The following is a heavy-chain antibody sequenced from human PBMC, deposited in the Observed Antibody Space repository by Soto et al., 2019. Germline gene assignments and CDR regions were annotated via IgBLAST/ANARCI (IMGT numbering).Heavy chain of an antibody. Sequence: NPSETLSLTCSVSGVSISSYFWSWIRQAPGRGLEWIGYTYHRGSTNYSPSLKSRVAISLDTSENQFSLKVNSVTAADTAVYYCARIGGYHGTLDYWGQGTPVTVSS. V-gene: IGHV4-59*01. CDR1: GVSISSYF. D-gene: IGHD3-3*01. CDR3: ARIGGYHGTLDY. J-gene: IGHJ4*02. CDR2: TYHRGST.